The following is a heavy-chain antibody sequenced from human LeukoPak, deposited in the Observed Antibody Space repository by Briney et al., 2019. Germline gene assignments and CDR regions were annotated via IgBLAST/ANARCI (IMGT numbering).Heavy chain of an antibody. V-gene: IGHV3-9*01. Sequence: GRSLRLSCAASGFTFDDYAMHWVRQAPGKGLEWVSGISWNSGSIGYADSVKGRFTISRDNAKNSLYLQMNSLRAEDTAVYYCASVTVVAFDYWGQGTLVTVSS. CDR3: ASVTVVAFDY. CDR1: GFTFDDYA. D-gene: IGHD3-22*01. CDR2: ISWNSGSI. J-gene: IGHJ4*02.